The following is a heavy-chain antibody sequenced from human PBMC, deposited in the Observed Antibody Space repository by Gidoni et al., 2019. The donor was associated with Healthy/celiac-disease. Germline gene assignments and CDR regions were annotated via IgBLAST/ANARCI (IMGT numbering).Heavy chain of an antibody. D-gene: IGHD4-17*01. CDR1: GFTFSSYS. CDR2: ISSSSSYI. J-gene: IGHJ3*02. CDR3: ARDPTVVTPDAFDI. Sequence: EVQLVASGGGLVKPGGSLSLSCAASGFTFSSYSMNWVRQAPGKGLEWVSSISSSSSYIYYADSVKGRFTISRDNAKNSLYLQMNSRRAEDTAVYYCARDPTVVTPDAFDIWGQGTMVTVSS. V-gene: IGHV3-21*06.